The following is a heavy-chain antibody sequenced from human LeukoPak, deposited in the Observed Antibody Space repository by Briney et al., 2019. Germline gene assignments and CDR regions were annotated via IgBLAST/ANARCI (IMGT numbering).Heavy chain of an antibody. Sequence: GGSLRLSCAASGFTFSSYGMHWVRQAPGEGVEWVAVIWYDGSNKYYADSVKGRFTISRDNSKNTLYLQMNSLRAEDTAVYYCARDRRGNWNGGFSRYYYYGMDVWGQGTTVTVSS. CDR2: IWYDGSNK. V-gene: IGHV3-33*01. J-gene: IGHJ6*02. D-gene: IGHD1-1*01. CDR1: GFTFSSYG. CDR3: ARDRRGNWNGGFSRYYYYGMDV.